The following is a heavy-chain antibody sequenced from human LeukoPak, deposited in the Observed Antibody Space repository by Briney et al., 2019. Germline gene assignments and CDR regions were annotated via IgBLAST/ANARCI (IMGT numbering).Heavy chain of an antibody. Sequence: PSETLSLTCTVSGGSISSYYWSSIRQPPGKGLEWIGYIYYSGSTNYNPALKSRVTISVDTSKNQFSLKLSSVTAADTAVYYCAREAENWFDPWGQGTLVTVSS. CDR1: GGSISSYY. V-gene: IGHV4-59*01. CDR3: AREAENWFDP. J-gene: IGHJ5*02. CDR2: IYYSGST.